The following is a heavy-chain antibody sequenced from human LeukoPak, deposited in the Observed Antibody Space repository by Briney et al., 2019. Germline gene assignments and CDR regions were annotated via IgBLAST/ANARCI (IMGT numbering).Heavy chain of an antibody. D-gene: IGHD3-22*01. CDR3: VKDLSYESSGYVFDY. J-gene: IGHJ4*02. CDR2: ISWDGTP. Sequence: PGGSLRLSCAASGFTFEDYTVHWVRQAPGKTLEWVSLISWDGTPYYTDSVKGRFTISRDNAKNSLYLQMDTLRSEDTAFYYCVKDLSYESSGYVFDYWGQGTLVTVSS. V-gene: IGHV3-43*01. CDR1: GFTFEDYT.